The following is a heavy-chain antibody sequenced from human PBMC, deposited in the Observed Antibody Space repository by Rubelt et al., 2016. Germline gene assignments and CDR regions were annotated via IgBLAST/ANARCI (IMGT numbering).Heavy chain of an antibody. D-gene: IGHD2-21*01. J-gene: IGHJ4*02. CDR1: GFTFSSYS. V-gene: IGHV3-21*01. Sequence: GGSLRLSCAASGFTFSSYSRNWVRQAPGKGLEWFSSISSSSSNIYYADSVKGRFTISRDNANNSLYLQMNSLRAEDTAVYYCARGDYLLEHSFDYWGQGILVTVSS. CDR3: ARGDYLLEHSFDY. CDR2: ISSSSSNI.